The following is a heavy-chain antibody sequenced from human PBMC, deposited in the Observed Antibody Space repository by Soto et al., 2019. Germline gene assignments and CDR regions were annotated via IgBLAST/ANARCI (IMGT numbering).Heavy chain of an antibody. CDR3: ARGDARYGMDV. J-gene: IGHJ6*02. CDR2: MNPNSGNT. Sequence: ASLKVSCKSAGYTFTSYGINWVRQATGQGLEWMGWMNPNSGNTGYAQKFQGRVTMTRNTSISTAYMELSSLRSEDTAVYYCARGDARYGMDVWGQGTTVTVSS. V-gene: IGHV1-8*01. CDR1: GYTFTSYG.